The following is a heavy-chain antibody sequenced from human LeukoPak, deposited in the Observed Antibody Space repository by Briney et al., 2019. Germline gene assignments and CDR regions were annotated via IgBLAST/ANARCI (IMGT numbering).Heavy chain of an antibody. J-gene: IGHJ4*02. CDR3: AKRTGDGSGSYPYYFDY. Sequence: QPGRSLRLSCAASGFTFSSYAMHWVRQAPGKGLEWVAVISYDGSNKYYADSVKGRFTISRDNSKNTVSLQMNSLRAEDTAVYYCAKRTGDGSGSYPYYFDYWGQGTLVTVSS. V-gene: IGHV3-30-3*02. CDR2: ISYDGSNK. D-gene: IGHD3-10*01. CDR1: GFTFSSYA.